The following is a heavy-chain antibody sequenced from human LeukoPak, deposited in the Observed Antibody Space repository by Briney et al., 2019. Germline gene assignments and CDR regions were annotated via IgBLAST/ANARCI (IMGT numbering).Heavy chain of an antibody. V-gene: IGHV4-39*01. CDR3: TRQFPKRIAVAGTFDY. Sequence: PSETLSLTCTVSGGSISSSSYYWGWIRQPPGKGLEWIGSIYYSGSTYYNPSLKSRVTISVDTSKNQFSLKLSSVTAADTAVYYCTRQFPKRIAVAGTFDYWGQGTLVTVSS. D-gene: IGHD6-19*01. CDR1: GGSISSSSYY. J-gene: IGHJ4*02. CDR2: IYYSGST.